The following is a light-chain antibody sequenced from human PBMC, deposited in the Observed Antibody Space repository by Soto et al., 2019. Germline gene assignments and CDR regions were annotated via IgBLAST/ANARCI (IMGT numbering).Light chain of an antibody. Sequence: QSALTQPASVSGSPGQSITISCTGTSSDVGGYNYVSWYQQHPGKAPKLMIYEVSNRPSGVSNRFSGSKSGNTASLTISGLRAEDEADYYCSSYAGSNTFVFGTGTKVTVL. V-gene: IGLV2-14*01. CDR2: EVS. CDR3: SSYAGSNTFV. CDR1: SSDVGGYNY. J-gene: IGLJ1*01.